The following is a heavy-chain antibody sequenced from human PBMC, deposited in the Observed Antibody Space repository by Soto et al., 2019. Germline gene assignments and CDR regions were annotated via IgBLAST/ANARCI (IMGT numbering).Heavy chain of an antibody. Sequence: SETLSLTCSVSGGSISSSSYSWGWIRQPPGKGLEWIGTIYYSGSTHYNPSLESRVAISVDTPNNQLSLKLTSVTAADTAVYYCARGKITGLFDYWGQGTLVTAPQ. D-gene: IGHD2-8*02. CDR3: ARGKITGLFDY. V-gene: IGHV4-39*07. CDR1: GGSISSSSYS. CDR2: IYYSGST. J-gene: IGHJ4*02.